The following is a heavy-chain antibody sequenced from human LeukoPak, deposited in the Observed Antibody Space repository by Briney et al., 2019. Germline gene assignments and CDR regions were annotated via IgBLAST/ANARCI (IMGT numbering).Heavy chain of an antibody. Sequence: PGGSLRLSCVASGFTVSSNYMSWVRQAPGKGLEWVAVISGGGSGTYYADSVRGRFTISRDNSKNTVYLQMNSLRAEDTAIYYCAKAVGSSGYFSRDAFDIWGQGTMVTVSS. J-gene: IGHJ3*02. CDR1: GFTVSSNY. V-gene: IGHV3-23*01. D-gene: IGHD3-22*01. CDR2: ISGGGSGT. CDR3: AKAVGSSGYFSRDAFDI.